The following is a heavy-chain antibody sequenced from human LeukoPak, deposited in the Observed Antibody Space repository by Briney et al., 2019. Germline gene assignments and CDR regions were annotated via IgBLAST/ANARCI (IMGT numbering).Heavy chain of an antibody. CDR3: AKGSSGYFVGL. CDR1: GFIFNNYG. V-gene: IGHV3-23*01. CDR2: ISNDGGGT. J-gene: IGHJ4*02. D-gene: IGHD3-22*01. Sequence: GGSLRLSCAASGFIFNNYGLIWVRQAPGKGLEWVSAISNDGGGTNYADFVKGRFTISRDNSKNTLFLQMNSLRAEDTALYYCAKGSSGYFVGLWGQGTLVTVSS.